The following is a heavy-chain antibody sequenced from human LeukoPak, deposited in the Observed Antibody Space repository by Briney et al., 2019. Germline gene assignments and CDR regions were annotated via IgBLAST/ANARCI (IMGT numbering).Heavy chain of an antibody. Sequence: GGSLRLSCAASGFTFSSYAMSWVRQAPGKGLEWVSAIGGGGSPTYYADSVKGRFTISRDNSKNTLYLQMNSLRAEDTAIYYCAKDHITVPGFYFDSWGQGTLVTVSS. CDR2: IGGGGSPT. CDR1: GFTFSSYA. V-gene: IGHV3-23*01. CDR3: AKDHITVPGFYFDS. D-gene: IGHD6-19*01. J-gene: IGHJ4*02.